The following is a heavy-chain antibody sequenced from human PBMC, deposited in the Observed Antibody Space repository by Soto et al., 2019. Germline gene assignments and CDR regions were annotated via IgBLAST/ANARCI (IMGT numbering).Heavy chain of an antibody. CDR3: FGGNGGPQ. D-gene: IGHD3-16*01. Sequence: QLVESGGDLVQPGGSLRLSCATSDFTFRNSWINWVRQAPGKGLEWVANIKPDGGATNYVDSVKGRFTISRDNVRNSASLPMNSLRVEDTAVYFCFGGNGGPQWGQGALVTVSS. V-gene: IGHV3-7*03. J-gene: IGHJ4*02. CDR1: DFTFRNSW. CDR2: IKPDGGAT.